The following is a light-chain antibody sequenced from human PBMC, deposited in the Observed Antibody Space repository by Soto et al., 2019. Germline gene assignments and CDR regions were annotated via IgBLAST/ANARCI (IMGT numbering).Light chain of an antibody. J-gene: IGLJ2*01. CDR1: SSDVGGYNY. Sequence: QSALTQPPSASGSPGQSVTISCTGTSSDVGGYNYVSWYQQYPGKAPKLMIYEVSKRPSGVPARFSGSKSGNTASLTVSGLQAEDEADYYCSSYAGSNNFFGGGTKVTVL. CDR2: EVS. CDR3: SSYAGSNNF. V-gene: IGLV2-8*01.